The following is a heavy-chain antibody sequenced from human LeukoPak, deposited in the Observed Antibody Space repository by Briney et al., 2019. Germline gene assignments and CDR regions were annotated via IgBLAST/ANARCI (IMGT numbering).Heavy chain of an antibody. J-gene: IGHJ4*02. V-gene: IGHV3-21*01. CDR2: ISSSSSNI. D-gene: IGHD2-2*01. CDR3: ARGEWGYCSSTSCYSHY. CDR1: GFTFSSYS. Sequence: PGGSLRLSCAASGFTFSSYSMNWVRQAPGKGLEWVSSISSSSSNIYYADSVKGRFTISRDNDKTTLYLQMNSLRAKDTAVYYCARGEWGYCSSTSCYSHYWGQGTLVTVSS.